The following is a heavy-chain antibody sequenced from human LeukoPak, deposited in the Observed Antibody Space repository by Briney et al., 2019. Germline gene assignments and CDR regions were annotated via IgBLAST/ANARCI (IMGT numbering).Heavy chain of an antibody. J-gene: IGHJ4*02. CDR2: INHSGST. V-gene: IGHV4-34*01. Sequence: SETLSLTCAVYGGSFSGYYWSWIRQPPGKGLEWFGEINHSGSTNYNPSLKSRVTLSVDTSKNQFSLKLSSVTAADTAVYYCARARIQLWPVCFDYWGQGTLVTVSS. D-gene: IGHD5-18*01. CDR3: ARARIQLWPVCFDY. CDR1: GGSFSGYY.